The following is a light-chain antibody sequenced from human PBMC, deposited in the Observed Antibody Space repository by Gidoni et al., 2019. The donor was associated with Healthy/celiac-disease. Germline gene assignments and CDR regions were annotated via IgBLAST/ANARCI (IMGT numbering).Light chain of an antibody. Sequence: IVIPHSPATLSVSPGERATLSCRASQSVSSNLAWYQQKPGQAPRLLIYVASTRATGIPARFSGSGSGTEFTLTISSLQSEDFAVYYCQQYNNWPPYTFGQGTKLEIK. CDR3: QQYNNWPPYT. CDR2: VAS. V-gene: IGKV3-15*01. J-gene: IGKJ2*01. CDR1: QSVSSN.